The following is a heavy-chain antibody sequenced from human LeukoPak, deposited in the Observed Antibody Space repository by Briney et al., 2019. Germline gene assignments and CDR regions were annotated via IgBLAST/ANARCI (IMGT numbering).Heavy chain of an antibody. CDR3: ARSAEPYCNSISCSTYYMDV. Sequence: ASVKVSCKASGYTFTTFGLNWVRLAPGQGLEWMGWISPYNSNTKYAQKFQGRVTMTTDRSTTTAYMELRSLRSDDTAVYYCARSAEPYCNSISCSTYYMDVWGKGTTVTVSS. J-gene: IGHJ6*03. D-gene: IGHD2-2*01. CDR1: GYTFTTFG. V-gene: IGHV1-18*01. CDR2: ISPYNSNT.